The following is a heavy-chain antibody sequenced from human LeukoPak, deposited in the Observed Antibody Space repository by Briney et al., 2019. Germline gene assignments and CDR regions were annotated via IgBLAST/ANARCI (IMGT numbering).Heavy chain of an antibody. CDR2: IYSGGST. J-gene: IGHJ4*02. D-gene: IGHD6-19*01. CDR3: ARGGWLVPFDY. CDR1: GFIVSSNY. V-gene: IGHV3-53*01. Sequence: GGSLRLSCAASGFIVSSNYMSWVRQAPGKGLEWVSVIYSGGSTYYADSVKGRFTISRDNSKNTLYLQMNSLRAEDTAVYYCARGGWLVPFDYWGQGTLVTVSS.